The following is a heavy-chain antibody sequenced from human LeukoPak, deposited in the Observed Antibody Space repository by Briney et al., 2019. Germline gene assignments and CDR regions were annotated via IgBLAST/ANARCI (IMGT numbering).Heavy chain of an antibody. Sequence: PGGSLRLSCAASGFTFSSYEMNWVRQAPGKGLEWVSYISSSGSTIYHADSVKGRFTISRDNAKNSLYLQMNSLRAEDTAVYYCARKSSGSYAYWGQGTLVTVSS. CDR3: ARKSSGSYAY. J-gene: IGHJ4*02. V-gene: IGHV3-48*03. D-gene: IGHD3-10*01. CDR2: ISSSGSTI. CDR1: GFTFSSYE.